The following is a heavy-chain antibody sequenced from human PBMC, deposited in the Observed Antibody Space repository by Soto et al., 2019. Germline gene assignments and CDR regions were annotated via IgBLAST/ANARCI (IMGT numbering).Heavy chain of an antibody. J-gene: IGHJ4*02. CDR1: GDSITSDTW. Sequence: SETLSRTCFFSGDSITSDTWWSLIRQPPGKGLQWIGEIYHSGSSKYNPSLKSRVIISVDKSKNQFSLKVSSVTAADTAVYYCARGETQQQRAHWGQRTLVTVS. V-gene: IGHV4-4*02. D-gene: IGHD6-13*01. CDR2: IYHSGSS. CDR3: ARGETQQQRAH.